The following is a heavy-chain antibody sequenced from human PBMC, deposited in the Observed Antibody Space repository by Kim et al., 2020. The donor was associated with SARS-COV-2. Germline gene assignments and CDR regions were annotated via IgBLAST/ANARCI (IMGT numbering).Heavy chain of an antibody. CDR2: IYYSGST. Sequence: SETLSLTCTVSGGSISSYYWSWIRQPPGKGLEWIGYIYYSGSTNYNPSLKSRVTISVDTSKNQFSLKLSSVTAADTAVYYCARVGPSITIFGVVPPWWFDPWSQGTLVTVSS. J-gene: IGHJ5*02. D-gene: IGHD3-3*01. CDR3: ARVGPSITIFGVVPPWWFDP. V-gene: IGHV4-59*13. CDR1: GGSISSYY.